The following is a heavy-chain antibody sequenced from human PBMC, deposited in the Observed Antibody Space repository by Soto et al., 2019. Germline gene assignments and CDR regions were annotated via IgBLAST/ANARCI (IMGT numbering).Heavy chain of an antibody. Sequence: GGSLRLSCAASGFTFSSYAMSWVRQAPGKGLEWVSAISGSGGSTYYADSVKGRFTISRDNSKNTLYLQMNSLRAEDTAVYYCAKDFNRGSTADRIFDYWGQGTLVTVSS. CDR2: ISGSGGST. D-gene: IGHD3-10*01. V-gene: IGHV3-23*01. CDR1: GFTFSSYA. J-gene: IGHJ4*02. CDR3: AKDFNRGSTADRIFDY.